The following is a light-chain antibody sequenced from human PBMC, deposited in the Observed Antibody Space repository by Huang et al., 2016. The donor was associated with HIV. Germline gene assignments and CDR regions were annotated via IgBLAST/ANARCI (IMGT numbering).Light chain of an antibody. CDR1: QSVATN. CDR3: QQYHNWPYT. Sequence: EIIMTQSPATLSLSPGEGASLSCRANQSVATNLAWYLHRPGQSPRIHILGASTRASGLPGRFSGSGSGTKFTLTVSGLQYEDFAVYYCQQYHNWPYTFGQGTKLEI. CDR2: GAS. J-gene: IGKJ2*01. V-gene: IGKV3-15*01.